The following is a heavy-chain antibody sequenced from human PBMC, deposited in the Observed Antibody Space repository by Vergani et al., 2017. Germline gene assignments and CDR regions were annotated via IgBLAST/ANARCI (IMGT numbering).Heavy chain of an antibody. CDR1: GFTFSSYA. CDR3: AREGDVFKTYPGGSIVVPAASDY. Sequence: QVQLVESGGGVVQPGRSLRLSCAASGFTFSSYAIHWVRQAPGKGLEWVAVISYDGSKKYYVDSVKGRFTFSRDNSKSPLYLQMNSLRAEDTAVYYCAREGDVFKTYPGGSIVVPAASDYWGEGALVTVSS. V-gene: IGHV3-30*04. CDR2: ISYDGSKK. D-gene: IGHD2-2*01. J-gene: IGHJ4*02.